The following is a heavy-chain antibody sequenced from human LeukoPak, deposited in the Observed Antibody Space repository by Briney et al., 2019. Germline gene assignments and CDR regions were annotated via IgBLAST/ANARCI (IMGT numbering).Heavy chain of an antibody. CDR3: ARSRYDYVWGSYRYTPAEYFPH. V-gene: IGHV3-21*01. J-gene: IGHJ1*01. CDR2: IISSSSYI. Sequence: GGSLRLSCAASGFTFSSYSMNWVRQPTGKGLEWVSSIISSSSYIYYADSVKGRFTISRDHDKNSLYLQMTSLRAEDTAVYYCARSRYDYVWGSYRYTPAEYFPHWGQGTLVTVSS. CDR1: GFTFSSYS. D-gene: IGHD3-16*02.